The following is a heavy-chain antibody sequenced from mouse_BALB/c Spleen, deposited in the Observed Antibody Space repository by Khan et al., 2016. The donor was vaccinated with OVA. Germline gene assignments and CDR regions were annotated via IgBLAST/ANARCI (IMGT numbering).Heavy chain of an antibody. Sequence: VQLKESGAELVRPGTSVKMSCKAAGYTFTNYWIGWVKQRPGHGLEWIGDIFPGGGYTNYDEKFKGMATLTTDTSSSTAYMQLSSMTSEDSAIYYCARRRAARATWDFFDYWGQGTTLTVSS. J-gene: IGHJ2*01. CDR1: GYTFTNYW. V-gene: IGHV1-63*02. CDR3: ARRRAARATWDFFDY. D-gene: IGHD3-1*01. CDR2: IFPGGGYT.